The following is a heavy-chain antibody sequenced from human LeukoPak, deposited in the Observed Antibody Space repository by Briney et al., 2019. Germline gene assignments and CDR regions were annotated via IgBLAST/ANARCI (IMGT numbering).Heavy chain of an antibody. Sequence: PSETLSLTCTVSGGSISSYYWSWIRQPPGKGLEWIGYIYYSGSTNYNPSLKSRVTISVGTSKNQFSLKLSSVTAADTAVYYCARGGVGYYYYGMDVWGQGTTVTVSS. CDR2: IYYSGST. D-gene: IGHD1-26*01. CDR1: GGSISSYY. V-gene: IGHV4-59*01. J-gene: IGHJ6*02. CDR3: ARGGVGYYYYGMDV.